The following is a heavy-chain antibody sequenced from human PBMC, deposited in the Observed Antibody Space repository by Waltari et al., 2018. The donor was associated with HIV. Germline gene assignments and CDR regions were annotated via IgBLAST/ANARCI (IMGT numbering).Heavy chain of an antibody. V-gene: IGHV3-49*04. J-gene: IGHJ4*02. CDR2: IRRKAYGGTT. Sequence: EVQLVESGGGLVQPGRSLRLSCTASGFTFGDHAMSWVRQAPGKWLEWVGFIRRKAYGGTTEYAASVKGRFTISRDDSKSIAYLQMNSLKTEDTAVYYCIRDRVVAGTVYWGQGTLVTVSS. D-gene: IGHD6-19*01. CDR1: GFTFGDHA. CDR3: IRDRVVAGTVY.